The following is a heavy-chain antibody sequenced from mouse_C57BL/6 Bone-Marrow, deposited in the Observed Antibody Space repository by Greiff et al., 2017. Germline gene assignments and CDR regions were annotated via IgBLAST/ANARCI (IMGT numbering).Heavy chain of an antibody. CDR2: INPSSGYT. CDR3: AEGLGRVYYAVGY. J-gene: IGHJ4*01. Sequence: QVQLQQSGAELAKPGASVKLSCKASGYTLTSYGMHWVNQRPGQGLEWIGYINPSSGYTKYNQKFKDKATLTTDKSSSTAYMQLSSLTYEDSAVYYGAEGLGRVYYAVGYWGRGTSVTVTS. CDR1: GYTLTSYG. V-gene: IGHV1-7*01. D-gene: IGHD3-3*01.